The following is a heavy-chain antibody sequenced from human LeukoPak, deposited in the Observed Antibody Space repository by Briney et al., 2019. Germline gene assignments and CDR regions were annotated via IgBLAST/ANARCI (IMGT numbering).Heavy chain of an antibody. CDR2: INTDGRTT. D-gene: IGHD6-19*01. Sequence: GGSLRLSCAASGFTFTTFWMNWVRQAPGEGLVWVSLINTDGRTTTYADSVKGRFTISRDNAKNSLYLQMNSLRAEDTAVYYCAREIAVAGTTGDYDIWGQGTMVTVSS. V-gene: IGHV3-74*01. J-gene: IGHJ3*02. CDR1: GFTFTTFW. CDR3: AREIAVAGTTGDYDI.